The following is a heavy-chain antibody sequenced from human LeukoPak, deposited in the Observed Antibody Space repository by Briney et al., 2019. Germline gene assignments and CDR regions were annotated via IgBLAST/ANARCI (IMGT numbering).Heavy chain of an antibody. CDR1: GFTFSSYG. CDR3: EKDHGGWYPYYFDY. J-gene: IGHJ4*02. Sequence: GGSLRLSCAASGFTFSSYGMHWVRQAPGKGLEWVAFIRYDGSNKYYADSVKGRFTISRDNSKNTLYLQMNSLRAEDTAVYYCEKDHGGWYPYYFDYWGQGTLVTVSS. D-gene: IGHD6-19*01. CDR2: IRYDGSNK. V-gene: IGHV3-30*02.